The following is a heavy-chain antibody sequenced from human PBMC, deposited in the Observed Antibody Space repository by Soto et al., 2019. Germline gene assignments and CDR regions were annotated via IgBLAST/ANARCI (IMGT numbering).Heavy chain of an antibody. CDR3: AKDAPYYYDSSGYYGPFDY. J-gene: IGHJ4*02. Sequence: VGSVRLSCAASGFTFSSYGIHWVRQAPGKGQEWVALISYDGSNKYYADSVKGRFTISRDNSKNTLYLQMNSLRAEDTAMYYCAKDAPYYYDSSGYYGPFDYWGQGTLVTVS. V-gene: IGHV3-30*18. CDR1: GFTFSSYG. CDR2: ISYDGSNK. D-gene: IGHD3-22*01.